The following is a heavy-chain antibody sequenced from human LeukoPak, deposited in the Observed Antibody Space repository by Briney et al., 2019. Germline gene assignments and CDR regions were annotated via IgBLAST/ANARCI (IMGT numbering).Heavy chain of an antibody. CDR3: TTAPPYYDFWSGYPRTTDY. CDR1: GFTFSNAW. Sequence: GGSLRLSCAASGFTFSNAWMSWVRQAPGKGLEWVGRIKSKTDGGTTDYAAPVKGRFTISRDDSKNTLYLQMNSLKTEDTAVYYCTTAPPYYDFWSGYPRTTDYWGQGTLVTVSS. D-gene: IGHD3-3*01. J-gene: IGHJ4*02. CDR2: IKSKTDGGTT. V-gene: IGHV3-15*01.